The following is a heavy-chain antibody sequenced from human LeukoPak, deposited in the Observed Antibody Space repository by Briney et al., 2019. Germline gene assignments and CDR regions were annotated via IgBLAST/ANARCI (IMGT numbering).Heavy chain of an antibody. CDR3: ATVGYAVVGFDY. J-gene: IGHJ4*02. CDR1: GFTLSDAW. V-gene: IGHV3-15*01. Sequence: PGGSLRLSCAASGFTLSDAWMSWVRQAPGRGLEWVGRIKSKTDGGTTDYVAPVKGRFTISRDDSKNMLYLQMNSLRSEDTAVYYCATVGYAVVGFDYWGQRTLVTVSS. D-gene: IGHD2-15*01. CDR2: IKSKTDGGTT.